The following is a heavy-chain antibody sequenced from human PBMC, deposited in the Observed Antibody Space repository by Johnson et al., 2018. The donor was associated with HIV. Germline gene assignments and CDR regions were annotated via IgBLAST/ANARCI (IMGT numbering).Heavy chain of an antibody. D-gene: IGHD5-12*01. CDR2: LSYDGLNK. Sequence: QEQLVESGGGVVQPGRSLRLSCAASGFTFSTYAIHWVRQAPGKGLEWLALLSYDGLNKYYADSVKGRFSISRDNSRNTLYLQMSSLRPEDTAVYFCARVGVSGYDLAAFDIWGQGTMVTVSA. J-gene: IGHJ3*02. CDR1: GFTFSTYA. CDR3: ARVGVSGYDLAAFDI. V-gene: IGHV3-30-3*01.